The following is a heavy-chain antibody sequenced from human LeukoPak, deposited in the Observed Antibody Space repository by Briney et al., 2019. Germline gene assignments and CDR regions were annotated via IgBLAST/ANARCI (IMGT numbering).Heavy chain of an antibody. CDR1: GFTFSNYG. V-gene: IGHV3-33*01. CDR3: ARGGTYVDY. D-gene: IGHD1-26*01. CDR2: IWFDGSNK. Sequence: PGGSLRLSCAASGFTFSNYGMHWVRQAPGKGLEWVAVIWFDGSNKYYADSVRGRFTISRDNSRNTLYLQMNSLRAEDTAVYYCARGGTYVDYWGQGTLVTVSS. J-gene: IGHJ4*02.